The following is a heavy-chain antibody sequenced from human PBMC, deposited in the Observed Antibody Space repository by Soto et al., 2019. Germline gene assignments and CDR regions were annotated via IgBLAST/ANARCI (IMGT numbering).Heavy chain of an antibody. D-gene: IGHD6-13*01. Sequence: GGSLRLSCAASGFTFSSYGMHWVRQAPGKGLEWVAVIWYDGSNKYYADSVKGRFTISRDNSKNTLYLQMNSLRAEDTAVYYCARGGSSWYLLPQTFDYWGQGTLVTVSS. CDR3: ARGGSSWYLLPQTFDY. CDR2: IWYDGSNK. J-gene: IGHJ4*02. V-gene: IGHV3-33*01. CDR1: GFTFSSYG.